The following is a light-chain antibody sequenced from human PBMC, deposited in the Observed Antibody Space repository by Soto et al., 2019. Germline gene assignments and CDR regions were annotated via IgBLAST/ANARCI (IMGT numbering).Light chain of an antibody. CDR1: QGISNY. Sequence: DIQMTQSPSSLSASVGDRVTITCRASQGISNYLAWYQQKPVKVPKLLIYTASTLQSGVPSRFSGSGSGTDFTPTISSLQPEDVATYCCQKYNSAPRTFGQGTKVEIK. V-gene: IGKV1-27*01. CDR2: TAS. CDR3: QKYNSAPRT. J-gene: IGKJ1*01.